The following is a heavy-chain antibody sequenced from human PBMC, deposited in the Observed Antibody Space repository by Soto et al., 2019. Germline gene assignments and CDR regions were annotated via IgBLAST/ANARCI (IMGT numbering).Heavy chain of an antibody. CDR1: GYTFTGCY. D-gene: IGHD3-3*01. Sequence: ASVKVSCNASGYTFTGCYMHWGRQAPGQGLEWMGWINPNSGGTNYVQKFQGRVTMTRDTSISTAYMELSRLRSDDTAVYYCVRITIFGVVTASYGMDVWGQGPTVTVSS. J-gene: IGHJ6*02. CDR2: INPNSGGT. CDR3: VRITIFGVVTASYGMDV. V-gene: IGHV1-2*02.